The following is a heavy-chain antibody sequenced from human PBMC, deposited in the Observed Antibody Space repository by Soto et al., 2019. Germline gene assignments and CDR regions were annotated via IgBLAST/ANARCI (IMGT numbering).Heavy chain of an antibody. Sequence: QVQLQESGPGLVKPSETLSLTCTVSGGSISTYYWSWIRQPPGKGREWIGYIYYSGSTNYNPSLRSRVTISVDTSKNQFSLKLSSVTAADTAVYYCARVSRSGYSAITDAFHIWGQGTMVTVSS. CDR3: ARVSRSGYSAITDAFHI. J-gene: IGHJ3*02. CDR1: GGSISTYY. V-gene: IGHV4-59*01. D-gene: IGHD2-15*01. CDR2: IYYSGST.